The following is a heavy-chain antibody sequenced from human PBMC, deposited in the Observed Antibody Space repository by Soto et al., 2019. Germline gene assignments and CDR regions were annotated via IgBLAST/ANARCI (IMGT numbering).Heavy chain of an antibody. CDR1: GGSISSGGYY. CDR3: ASNQAVAVDFDY. D-gene: IGHD6-19*01. Sequence: PSETLSLTCTVSGGSISSGGYYWSWIRQPPGKGLEWIGYIYYSGSTYYNPSLKSRVTISVDTSKNQFSLKLSSVTAADTAVYYCASNQAVAVDFDYWGQGTLVTVSS. J-gene: IGHJ4*02. V-gene: IGHV4-31*03. CDR2: IYYSGST.